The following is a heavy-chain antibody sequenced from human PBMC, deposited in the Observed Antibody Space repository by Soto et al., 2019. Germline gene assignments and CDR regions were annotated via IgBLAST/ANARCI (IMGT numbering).Heavy chain of an antibody. CDR2: IYYSVST. Sequence: IMSLTSPVSGRSISSYSGSWVRPPPGKGLGWIGYIYYSVSTNYSTSLKSRVTISVDTSKTQYSLKLGSVTAADTAVYYCAIDRSNLRESVHQMGIAWFDPWAQGTLVTVSS. CDR1: GRSISSYS. J-gene: IGHJ5*02. V-gene: IGHV4-59*01. D-gene: IGHD3-16*02. CDR3: AIDRSNLRESVHQMGIAWFDP.